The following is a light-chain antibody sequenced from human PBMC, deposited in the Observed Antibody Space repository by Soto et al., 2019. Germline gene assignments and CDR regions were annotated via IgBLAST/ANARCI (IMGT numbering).Light chain of an antibody. CDR3: SSYTSSSTRV. J-gene: IGLJ1*01. CDR1: SSDVGGYNY. V-gene: IGLV2-14*01. Sequence: QSVLTQPASVSGSPGQSITISCTGTSSDVGGYNYVSWYQQHPGKAPKLMIYDVSNRPSGFSNRFSGSKSGNTASLTISGLQAEDEADYYGSSYTSSSTRVFGTGTKLTVL. CDR2: DVS.